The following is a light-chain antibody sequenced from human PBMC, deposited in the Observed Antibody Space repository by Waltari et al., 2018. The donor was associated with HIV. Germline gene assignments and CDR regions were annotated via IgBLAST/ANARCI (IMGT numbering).Light chain of an antibody. CDR2: AAS. J-gene: IGKJ1*01. CDR1: QAISNY. CDR3: QHLNSSPWT. Sequence: DIQLTTSPSLFAASVGDRVTITCRASQAISNYLAWYQQKPGRVPNLLIYAASTLQSGVPARFSGSGSGTEFTLTISSLQPEDSATYYCQHLNSSPWTFGQGTKVEI. V-gene: IGKV1-9*01.